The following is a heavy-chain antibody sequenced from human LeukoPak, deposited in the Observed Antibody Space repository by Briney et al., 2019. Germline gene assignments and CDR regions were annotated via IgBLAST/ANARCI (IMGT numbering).Heavy chain of an antibody. J-gene: IGHJ4*02. D-gene: IGHD6-13*01. V-gene: IGHV4-59*01. CDR1: GGSISSYY. CDR2: IYYSGST. CDR3: ARGDSRDTDY. Sequence: SETLSLTCTVPGGSISSYYWSWIRQPPGKGLEWIGYIYYSGSTNYNPPLKSRVTISVDTSKNQFSLKLSSVTAADTAVYYCARGDSRDTDYWGQGTLVTVSS.